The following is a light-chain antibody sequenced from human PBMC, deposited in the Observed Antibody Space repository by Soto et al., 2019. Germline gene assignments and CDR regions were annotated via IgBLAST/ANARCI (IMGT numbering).Light chain of an antibody. CDR1: SSDVGGYNY. CDR3: SSYTSSSGV. V-gene: IGLV2-14*01. J-gene: IGLJ1*01. Sequence: QSALTQPASVSGSPGQSITISCTGTSSDVGGYNYVSWYQQHPGKAPKLMIYEVSNRPSGVSNRFSGSKSGNTASLTISGLQAEDEAAYYCSSYTSSSGVFGTATKVTVL. CDR2: EVS.